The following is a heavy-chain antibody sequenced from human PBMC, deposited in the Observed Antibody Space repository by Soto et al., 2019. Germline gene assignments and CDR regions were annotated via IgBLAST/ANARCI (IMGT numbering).Heavy chain of an antibody. J-gene: IGHJ4*02. CDR2: IIPIFGTV. CDR3: AREVKPGGYIRPGTSGFDY. Sequence: QVQLVQSGAEVKKPGSSVKVSCKASGGTFSRDAISWVRQAPGQGLEWMGGIIPIFGTVNYAQKFQGRVTMSADESTRTAYMELSSLRSEDTAVYYCAREVKPGGYIRPGTSGFDYWGQGTLVTVSS. V-gene: IGHV1-69*12. CDR1: GGTFSRDA. D-gene: IGHD5-12*01.